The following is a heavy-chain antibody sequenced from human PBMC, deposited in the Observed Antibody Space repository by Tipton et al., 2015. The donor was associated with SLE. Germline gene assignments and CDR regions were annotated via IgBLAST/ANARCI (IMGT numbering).Heavy chain of an antibody. CDR3: ARVPSGLDAFDI. D-gene: IGHD6-19*01. CDR1: GGSISSYY. CDR2: IYYSGCT. Sequence: TLSLTCTVSGGSISSYYWSWIRQPPGKGLEWIGDIYYSGCTKYNPSLKSRVTISVDTSKNQFSLKLSSVTAADTDVYYCARVPSGLDAFDIWGQGAMVTVSS. V-gene: IGHV4-59*01. J-gene: IGHJ3*02.